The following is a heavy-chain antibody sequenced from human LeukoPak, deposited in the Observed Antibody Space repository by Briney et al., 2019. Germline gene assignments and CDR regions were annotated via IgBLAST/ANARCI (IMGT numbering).Heavy chain of an antibody. Sequence: GGSLRLSCAASGFTFSNYAMTWVRQAPGKGLEWVSVINGGGSYTAYADSVKGRFTISGDSSKNTLYLQMNSLRAEDTAIYYCAKRVTTVTTWAFDYWGQGTLVTVSP. V-gene: IGHV3-23*01. J-gene: IGHJ4*02. CDR2: INGGGSYT. CDR3: AKRVTTVTTWAFDY. D-gene: IGHD4-17*01. CDR1: GFTFSNYA.